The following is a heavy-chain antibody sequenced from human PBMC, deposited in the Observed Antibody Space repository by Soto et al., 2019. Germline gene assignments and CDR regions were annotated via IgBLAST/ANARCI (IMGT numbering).Heavy chain of an antibody. CDR2: INHSGST. Sequence: SESLSLPYAVYGGSFSGYYWIWMRQPPGKGLEWIGEINHSGSTNYNPSLNSRVSISVGTYKNQFALKLSAVSAPGGAGYDCPRQRYYDFCSGHYGGWWFDPWGQGTLVTVSS. CDR3: PRQRYYDFCSGHYGGWWFDP. CDR1: GGSFSGYY. J-gene: IGHJ5*02. D-gene: IGHD3-3*01. V-gene: IGHV4-34*01.